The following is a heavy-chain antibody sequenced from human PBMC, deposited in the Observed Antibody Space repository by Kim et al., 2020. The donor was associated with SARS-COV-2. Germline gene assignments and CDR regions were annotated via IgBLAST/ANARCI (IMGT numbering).Heavy chain of an antibody. CDR2: IYYSGST. V-gene: IGHV4-39*02. J-gene: IGHJ6*02. Sequence: SETLSLTCTVSGGSISSSSYYWGWIRQPPGKGLEWIGSIYYSGSTYYNPSLKSRVTISVDTSKNQFSLKLSSVTAADTDVYYCVRETHDYYYYGMDVWGQGTTVTVSS. CDR1: GGSISSSSYY. CDR3: VRETHDYYYYGMDV.